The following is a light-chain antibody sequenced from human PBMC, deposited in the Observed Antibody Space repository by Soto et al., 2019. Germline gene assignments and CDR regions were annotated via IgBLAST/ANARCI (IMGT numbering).Light chain of an antibody. CDR2: EVS. V-gene: IGLV2-14*01. CDR1: SSDVGGYNY. J-gene: IGLJ1*01. Sequence: QSALTQPASVSGSPGQLITISCTGTSSDVGGYNYVSWYQRHPGKAPKLMIYEVSNRPSGVSNRFSGSKSGNTASLTISGLQAEDEADYYCSSYTSSSTLYVFGTGTKVTVL. CDR3: SSYTSSSTLYV.